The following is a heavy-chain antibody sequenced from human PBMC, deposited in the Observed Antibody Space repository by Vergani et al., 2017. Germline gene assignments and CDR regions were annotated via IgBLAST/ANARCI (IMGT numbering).Heavy chain of an antibody. CDR2: ISYDGNKK. V-gene: IGHV3-30*03. CDR1: GFPYSDYG. Sequence: QVQLVESGGGEVQPGRSLRLSCSAAGFPYSDYGVHWFRQAPGKGLEWVSVISYDGNKKNYADSVKGGFTISRDNSKNTLYLEMNALRAEDTAVYYCARDFLTRVTTLDYYYMGVWGKGTTVTVSS. J-gene: IGHJ6*03. CDR3: ARDFLTRVTTLDYYYMGV. D-gene: IGHD1-1*01.